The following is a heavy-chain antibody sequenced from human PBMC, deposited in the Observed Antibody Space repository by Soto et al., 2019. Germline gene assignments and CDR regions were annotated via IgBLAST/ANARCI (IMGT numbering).Heavy chain of an antibody. CDR3: ARRSPELRSPFEY. CDR1: GGSIGSGGYY. D-gene: IGHD1-7*01. Sequence: SETLSLTCTVSGGSIGSGGYYWGWIRQHPGKRLEWIGYIYYSGSTYYNPSLKSRVTISVDTSKNQFSLKLSSVTAAGTAVYYCARRSPELRSPFEYWGQGTLVTVS. V-gene: IGHV4-31*03. J-gene: IGHJ4*02. CDR2: IYYSGST.